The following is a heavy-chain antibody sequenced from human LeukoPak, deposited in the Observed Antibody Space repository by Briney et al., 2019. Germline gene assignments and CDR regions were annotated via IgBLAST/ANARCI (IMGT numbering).Heavy chain of an antibody. CDR1: GGSISSGGYY. CDR2: IYYSGST. Sequence: SETLSLTCTVSGGSISSGGYYWSWIRQHPGKGLEWIGYIYYSGSTYYNPSLKSRVTISVDTPKNQFSLKLSSVTAADTAVYYCARVNWPDAFDIWGQGTMVTVSS. CDR3: ARVNWPDAFDI. D-gene: IGHD1-1*01. V-gene: IGHV4-31*03. J-gene: IGHJ3*02.